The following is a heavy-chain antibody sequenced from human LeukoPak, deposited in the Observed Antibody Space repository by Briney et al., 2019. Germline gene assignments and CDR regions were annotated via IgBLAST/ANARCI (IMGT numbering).Heavy chain of an antibody. J-gene: IGHJ6*04. CDR1: GGSMSSYY. D-gene: IGHD1-20*01. V-gene: IGHV4-59*01. CDR3: ARDRPDGITGTRGPYGMDV. CDR2: IYYSGST. Sequence: PSETLSLTCTVSGGSMSSYYWSWIRQPPGKGLEWIGYIYYSGSTNYNPSLKSRVTISVDTSKNQFSLKLSSVTAADTAVYYCARDRPDGITGTRGPYGMDVWGKGTTVTVSS.